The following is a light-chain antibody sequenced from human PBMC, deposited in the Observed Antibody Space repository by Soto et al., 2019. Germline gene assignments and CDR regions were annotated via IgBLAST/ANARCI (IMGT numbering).Light chain of an antibody. V-gene: IGKV1-5*01. CDR3: QQYNSYPWT. Sequence: DIQMIQSPYALSASVGDRVPITCRASQSISRRLAWYQQKPGKAPKLLIYDASSLEIGVPAGFSGSGSGTHFTLTISSLQPDDFATYYRQQYNSYPWTFGQGTRVEIK. CDR1: QSISRR. J-gene: IGKJ1*01. CDR2: DAS.